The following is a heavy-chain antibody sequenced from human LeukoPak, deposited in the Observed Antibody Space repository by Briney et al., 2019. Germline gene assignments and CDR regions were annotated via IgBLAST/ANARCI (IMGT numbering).Heavy chain of an antibody. D-gene: IGHD4-17*01. V-gene: IGHV3-7*01. CDR1: GFTFSSYW. J-gene: IGHJ4*02. Sequence: GGSLRLSCAASGFTFSSYWMSWVRQAPGKGLEWVANIKQDGSEKYYVDFVKGRFTISRDNAKNSLCLQMNSLRAEDTAVYYCARDPTSFGPTVTTDYWGQGTLVTVSS. CDR3: ARDPTSFGPTVTTDY. CDR2: IKQDGSEK.